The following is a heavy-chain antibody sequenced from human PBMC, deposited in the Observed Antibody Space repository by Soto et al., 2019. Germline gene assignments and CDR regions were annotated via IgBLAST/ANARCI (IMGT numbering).Heavy chain of an antibody. V-gene: IGHV3-53*01. CDR1: GFTVSSNY. D-gene: IGHD3-22*01. CDR2: IYSGGST. CDR3: AREYYDSSGDSMDY. J-gene: IGHJ4*02. Sequence: PGGSLRLSCAASGFTVSSNYMSRVRQAPGKGLEWVSVIYSGGSTYYADSVKGRFTISRDNSKNTLYLQMNSLRAEDTAVYYCAREYYDSSGDSMDYWGQGTLVTVSS.